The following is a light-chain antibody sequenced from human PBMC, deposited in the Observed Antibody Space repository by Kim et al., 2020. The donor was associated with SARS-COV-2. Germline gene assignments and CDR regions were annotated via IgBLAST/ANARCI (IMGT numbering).Light chain of an antibody. CDR2: WAS. CDR3: QQYYSTPN. V-gene: IGKV4-1*01. J-gene: IGKJ3*01. CDR1: QSVLYSSNNKNY. Sequence: DIVMTQSPVSLAVSLGERATINCKSSQSVLYSSNNKNYLAWYQQKPGQPPKLLISWASTRESGVPERFRGSGSGTEFTLTISSLQAEDVAVYYCQQYYSTPNFGPGTKVDIK.